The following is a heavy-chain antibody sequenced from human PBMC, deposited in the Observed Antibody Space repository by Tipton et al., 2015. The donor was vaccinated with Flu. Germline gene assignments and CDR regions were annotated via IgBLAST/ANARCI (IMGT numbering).Heavy chain of an antibody. V-gene: IGHV4-61*02. CDR3: ARGGFDSSGYRAVDAFDI. Sequence: TLSLTCTVSGGSISSGSYYWSWIRQPAGKGLEWIGRIYTSGSTNYNPSLKSRVTISVDTSKNQFSLKLSSVTAADTAVYYCARGGFDSSGYRAVDAFDIWGQGTMVTVSS. J-gene: IGHJ3*02. D-gene: IGHD3-22*01. CDR2: IYTSGST. CDR1: GGSISSGSYY.